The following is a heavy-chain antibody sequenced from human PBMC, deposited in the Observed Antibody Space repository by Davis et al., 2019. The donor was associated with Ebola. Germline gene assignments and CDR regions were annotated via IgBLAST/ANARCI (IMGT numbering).Heavy chain of an antibody. CDR3: GRVGGGLDY. V-gene: IGHV4-59*01. Sequence: SETLSLTCTVSGGSISSYYWSWIRQPPGKGLEWIGYIYYSGSTNYNPSLKSPVTISVDTSKNQFSLKLTSVTAADTAVYYWGRVGGGLDYWGQGTLVTVSS. J-gene: IGHJ4*02. CDR1: GGSISSYY. CDR2: IYYSGST. D-gene: IGHD3-10*01.